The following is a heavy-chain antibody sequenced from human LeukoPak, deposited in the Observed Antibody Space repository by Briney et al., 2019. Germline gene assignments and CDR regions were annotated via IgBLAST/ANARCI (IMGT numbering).Heavy chain of an antibody. D-gene: IGHD3-22*01. CDR3: ARDLKDSSGYNDVFDI. CDR1: GFTFSSYS. CDR2: ISSSSSYI. J-gene: IGHJ3*02. Sequence: GGSLRLSCAASGFTFSSYSMNWVRQAPGKGLEWVSTISSSSSYIYYADSVKGRFTISRDNAKNSLYLQMNSLRAEDTAVYYCARDLKDSSGYNDVFDIWGQGTMVTVSS. V-gene: IGHV3-21*01.